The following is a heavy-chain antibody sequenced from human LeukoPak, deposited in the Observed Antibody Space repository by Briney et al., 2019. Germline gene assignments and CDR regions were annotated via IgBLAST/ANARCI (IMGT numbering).Heavy chain of an antibody. V-gene: IGHV3-48*02. CDR3: ARSNWFDP. Sequence: GGSLRLSCAASGFTFSSYTMNWVRQAPGKGLECVSYISSSSTTIYYAGSVKGRFTISRDNAKNSLYLQMNSLRDEDTAVYYCARSNWFDPWGQGTLVTVSS. J-gene: IGHJ5*02. CDR2: ISSSSTTI. CDR1: GFTFSSYT.